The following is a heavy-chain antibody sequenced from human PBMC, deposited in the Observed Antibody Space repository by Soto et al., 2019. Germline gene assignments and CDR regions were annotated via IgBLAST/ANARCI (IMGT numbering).Heavy chain of an antibody. Sequence: QVQLVESGGRVVQPGRSLRLSCAASGFTFRTFAMHWVRQAPGKGLEWVAVISNDGSNKYFLDSGKGRFTVSIDNSNNTLYLQMDSLRAEDTAVYYCARDKKPFNWSPSILKSYYYGMDVGGQGTTVTVSS. CDR1: GFTFRTFA. V-gene: IGHV3-30-3*01. J-gene: IGHJ6*02. D-gene: IGHD1-1*01. CDR2: ISNDGSNK. CDR3: ARDKKPFNWSPSILKSYYYGMDV.